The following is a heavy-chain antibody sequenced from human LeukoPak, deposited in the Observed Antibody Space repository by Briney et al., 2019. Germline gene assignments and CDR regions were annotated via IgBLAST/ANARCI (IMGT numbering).Heavy chain of an antibody. J-gene: IGHJ3*02. CDR1: GGSISSSNW. CDR2: IYHSGST. Sequence: SETLSLTCAVSGGSISSSNWWSWVRQPPGKGLEWIGEIYHSGSTNYNPSLKSRVTISVDKSKNQFSLKLSSVTAADTAVYYCARYGRIAARGHDAFDIWGQGTMVTVSS. CDR3: ARYGRIAARGHDAFDI. D-gene: IGHD6-6*01. V-gene: IGHV4-4*02.